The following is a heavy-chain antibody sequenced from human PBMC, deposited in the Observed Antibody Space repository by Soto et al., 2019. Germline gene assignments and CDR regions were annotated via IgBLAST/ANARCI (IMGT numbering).Heavy chain of an antibody. V-gene: IGHV1-46*01. CDR1: GYIISSYY. CDR3: ARKYYFDY. CDR2: IDPSVGAT. J-gene: IGHJ4*01. Sequence: QVQLVQYGAEVKKPGASVKISCKASGYIISSYYIHWVRQAPGQGLEWMGIIDPSVGATTYAQKFQDRVTMTSDTSTRTVYMELSGLRVDDTAMYYCARKYYFDYWGQGTRVTVSS.